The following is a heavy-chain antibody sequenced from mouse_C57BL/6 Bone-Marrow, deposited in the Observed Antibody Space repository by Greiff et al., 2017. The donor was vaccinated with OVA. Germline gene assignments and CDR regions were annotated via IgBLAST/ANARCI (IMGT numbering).Heavy chain of an antibody. Sequence: QVQLQQPGAELVMPGASVKLSCKASGYTFTSYWMHWVKQRPGQGLEWIGEIDPSDSYTNDNQKFKGKSTLTVDKSSSTAYMQLSSLTSEDSAVYYCARATYWGQGTLVTVSA. J-gene: IGHJ3*01. CDR1: GYTFTSYW. CDR2: IDPSDSYT. CDR3: ARATY. V-gene: IGHV1-69*01.